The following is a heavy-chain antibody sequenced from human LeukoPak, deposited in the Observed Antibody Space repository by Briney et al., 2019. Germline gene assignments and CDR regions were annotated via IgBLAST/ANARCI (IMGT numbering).Heavy chain of an antibody. CDR1: GGSFSGYY. Sequence: SETLTLSCAAYGGSFSGYYWSWIRQPPGKGLEWIGVINHSGSTNYNPSLKSRVTMSVDTSKNQFSLKLSSVTAADTAVYYCAKGIAGGYDTFDYWGQGTLVTVSS. CDR2: INHSGST. D-gene: IGHD5-12*01. J-gene: IGHJ4*02. CDR3: AKGIAGGYDTFDY. V-gene: IGHV4-34*01.